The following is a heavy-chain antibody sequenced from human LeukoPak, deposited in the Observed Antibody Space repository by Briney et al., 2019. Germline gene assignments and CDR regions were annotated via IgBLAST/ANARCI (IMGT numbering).Heavy chain of an antibody. V-gene: IGHV3-23*01. D-gene: IGHD3-10*01. J-gene: IGHJ4*02. Sequence: AGGSLRLSCAASGFSFTSYAMTWVRQAPGKGLEWVSALSNSGHNTYYADSVKGRFTISRDNSKNILYLQMNSLRAEDTAVYYCAKEGVYESGSDYLDSWGQGTPVTVSS. CDR1: GFSFTSYA. CDR2: LSNSGHNT. CDR3: AKEGVYESGSDYLDS.